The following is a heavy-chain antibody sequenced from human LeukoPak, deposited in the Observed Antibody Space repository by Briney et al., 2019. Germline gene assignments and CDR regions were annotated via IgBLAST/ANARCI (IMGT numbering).Heavy chain of an antibody. CDR2: IYYSGST. CDR3: ARDGDRGRSGYSSSWYWFDP. J-gene: IGHJ5*02. D-gene: IGHD6-13*01. V-gene: IGHV4-59*01. Sequence: PSETLSLTCTVSGGSISSYYWSWIRQPPGKGLEWIGYIYYSGSTNYNPSLKSRVTISVDTSKNQFSLKLSSVTAADTAVYYCARDGDRGRSGYSSSWYWFDPWGQGTLVTVSS. CDR1: GGSISSYY.